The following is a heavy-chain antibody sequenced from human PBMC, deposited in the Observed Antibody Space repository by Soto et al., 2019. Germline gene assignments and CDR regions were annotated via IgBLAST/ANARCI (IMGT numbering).Heavy chain of an antibody. Sequence: SVTLSVSCAFYGVSFSCYYWSWIRQPPGKGLEWIGEINHSGSTNYNPSLKSRVTISVDTSKNQFSLKLSSVTAADTAVYYCARGKSMTTVTTIRFDYWGQGTPVTVSS. D-gene: IGHD4-17*01. J-gene: IGHJ4*02. CDR3: ARGKSMTTVTTIRFDY. V-gene: IGHV4-34*01. CDR2: INHSGST. CDR1: GVSFSCYY.